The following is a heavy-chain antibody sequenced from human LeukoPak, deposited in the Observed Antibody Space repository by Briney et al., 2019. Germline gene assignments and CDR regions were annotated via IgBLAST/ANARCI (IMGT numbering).Heavy chain of an antibody. D-gene: IGHD3-16*01. CDR2: IYSGGST. CDR1: GFTVSSNY. V-gene: IGHV3-53*01. Sequence: PGGSLRLSCAASGFTVSSNYMSWVRQAPGKGLEWVSVIYSGGSTYYSDSVKGRFTISRDNSKNTLYLQMNSLRAEDTAVYYCARVGGGYYFDYWGQGTLVTVSS. J-gene: IGHJ4*02. CDR3: ARVGGGYYFDY.